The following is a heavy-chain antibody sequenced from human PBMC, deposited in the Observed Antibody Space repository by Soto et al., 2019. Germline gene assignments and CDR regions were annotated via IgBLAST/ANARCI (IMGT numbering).Heavy chain of an antibody. V-gene: IGHV4-31*03. CDR3: AREALTAGELYGMDV. J-gene: IGHJ6*02. CDR1: GGSISSGGYY. Sequence: SETLSLTCTVSGGSISSGGYYGSWIRQHPGKGLEWIGYIYYSGSTYYNPSLKSRVTISVDTSKNQFSLKLSSVTAADTAVYYCAREALTAGELYGMDVWGQGTTVTVSS. CDR2: IYYSGST. D-gene: IGHD3-10*01.